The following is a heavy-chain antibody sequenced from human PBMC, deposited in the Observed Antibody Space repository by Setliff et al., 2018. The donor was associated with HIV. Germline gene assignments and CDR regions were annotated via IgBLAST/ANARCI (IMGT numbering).Heavy chain of an antibody. Sequence: SQTLSLTCAISGDSVSSNNAAWNWIRQSPSRGLEWLGGTYYRSKWYFDYAVSVKSRISINPDTSKNQFSLQLSSVTPEDTAVYYCARGSYGSVLLWGQGTLVTVSS. J-gene: IGHJ4*02. CDR2: TYYRSKWYF. CDR1: GDSVSSNNAA. D-gene: IGHD6-19*01. V-gene: IGHV6-1*01. CDR3: ARGSYGSVLL.